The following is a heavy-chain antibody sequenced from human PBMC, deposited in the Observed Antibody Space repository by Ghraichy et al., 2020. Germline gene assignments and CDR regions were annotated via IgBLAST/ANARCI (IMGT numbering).Heavy chain of an antibody. CDR3: ARLAAAGQGY. CDR1: GGSFSGYY. Sequence: SQTLSLTCAVYGGSFSGYYWSWIRQPPGKGLEWIGEINHSGSTNYNPSLKSRVTISVDTSKNQFSLKLSSVTAADTAVYYCARLAAAGQGYWGQGTLVTVSS. V-gene: IGHV4-34*01. J-gene: IGHJ4*02. CDR2: INHSGST. D-gene: IGHD6-13*01.